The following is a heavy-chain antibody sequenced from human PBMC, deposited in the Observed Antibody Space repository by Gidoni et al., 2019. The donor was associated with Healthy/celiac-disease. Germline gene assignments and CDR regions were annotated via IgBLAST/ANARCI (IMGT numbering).Heavy chain of an antibody. CDR1: GYSISSGYY. CDR2: IYHSGST. D-gene: IGHD4-17*01. V-gene: IGHV4-38-2*02. CDR3: ASAMTTVTTVDY. Sequence: QVQLQESGPGLVKPSETLSLTCTVSGYSISSGYYWGWIRQPPGQGLEWIGSIYHSGSTYYNPSLKSRVTISVDTSKDQFSLRLSTVTAADTAVYYCASAMTTVTTVDYWGQGTLVTVSS. J-gene: IGHJ4*02.